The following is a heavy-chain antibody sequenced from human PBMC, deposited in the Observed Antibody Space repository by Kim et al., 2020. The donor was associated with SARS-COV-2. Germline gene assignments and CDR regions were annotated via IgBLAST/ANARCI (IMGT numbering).Heavy chain of an antibody. D-gene: IGHD3-22*01. CDR2: INSDGSST. CDR3: ARVGRDSSGYYVDAFDI. CDR1: GFTFSSYW. Sequence: GGSLRLSCAASGFTFSSYWMHWVRQAPGKGLVWVSRINSDGSSTSYADSVKGRFTISRDNAKNTLYLQMNSLRAEDTAVYYCARVGRDSSGYYVDAFDIWGQGTMVTVSS. J-gene: IGHJ3*02. V-gene: IGHV3-74*01.